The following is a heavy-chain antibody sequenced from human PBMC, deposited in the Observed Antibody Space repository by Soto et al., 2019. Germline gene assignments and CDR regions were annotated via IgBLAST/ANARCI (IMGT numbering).Heavy chain of an antibody. CDR2: IRSKAYGGTT. V-gene: IGHV3-49*03. D-gene: IGHD3-10*01. J-gene: IGHJ4*02. CDR1: GFTFGDYA. Sequence: GGSLRLSCTASGFTFGDYAMSWFRQAPGKGLEWVGFIRSKAYGGTTEYAASVKGRFTISRDDSKSIAYLQMNSLKTEDTAVYYCTRDTTMVRGVTRKSETFRPDLWGQGTLVTVSS. CDR3: TRDTTMVRGVTRKSETFRPDL.